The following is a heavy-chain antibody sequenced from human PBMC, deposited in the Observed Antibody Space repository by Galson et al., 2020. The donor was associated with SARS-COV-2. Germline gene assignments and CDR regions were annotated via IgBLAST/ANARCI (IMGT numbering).Heavy chain of an antibody. D-gene: IGHD3-9*01. J-gene: IGHJ4*02. Sequence: SETLSLTCTVSGGSISSSSYYWGWISQPPGEGLEWIGSIYYSESNYYNPSLTSRVTMSVDTSKNQFSLKLSSVTAADTAVYYCARHILTGYYSFYYFDYWGQGTLVTVSS. CDR2: IYYSESN. V-gene: IGHV4-39*01. CDR1: GGSISSSSYY. CDR3: ARHILTGYYSFYYFDY.